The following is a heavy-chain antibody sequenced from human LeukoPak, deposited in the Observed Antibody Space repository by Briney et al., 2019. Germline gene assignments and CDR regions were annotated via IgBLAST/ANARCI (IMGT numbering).Heavy chain of an antibody. CDR1: GFTFSSYA. CDR3: SYSSWGHYYYGMDV. Sequence: GGSLRLSCAASGFTFSSYAMSWVRQAPGKGLEWVSAISGSGGSTYYADSVKGRFTISRDNSKNTLYLQMNSLRAEDTAVYHCSYSSWGHYYYGMDVWGQGTTVTVSS. V-gene: IGHV3-23*01. D-gene: IGHD6-6*01. CDR2: ISGSGGST. J-gene: IGHJ6*02.